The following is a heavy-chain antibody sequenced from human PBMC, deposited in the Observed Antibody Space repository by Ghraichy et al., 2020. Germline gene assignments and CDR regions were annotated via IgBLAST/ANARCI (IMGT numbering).Heavy chain of an antibody. J-gene: IGHJ4*02. Sequence: GGSLRLSCVTSGFIFCTYGMHWFRQAPGKGLEWVAFIRHDGSGQRYADSVRGRFTVSRNNWKNTLELAMNGLRPEDTAVYFCARDLKWRPDYWGQGTLVTVSS. V-gene: IGHV3-30*02. CDR1: GFIFCTYG. CDR3: ARDLKWRPDY. CDR2: IRHDGSGQ. D-gene: IGHD2-8*01.